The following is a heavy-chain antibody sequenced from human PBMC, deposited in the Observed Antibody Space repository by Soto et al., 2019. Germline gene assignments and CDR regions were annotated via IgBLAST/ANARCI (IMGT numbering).Heavy chain of an antibody. D-gene: IGHD6-13*01. V-gene: IGHV3-30*18. CDR2: ISYDGSNK. J-gene: IGHJ3*02. Sequence: LRLSCAASGFTFSSYGMHWVRQAPGKGLEWVAVISYDGSNKYYADSVRGRFTISRDNSKNTLWLQMNTLRAEDTAVYYCAKSRSSSWTQYAFDIWGHGTMVTVSS. CDR1: GFTFSSYG. CDR3: AKSRSSSWTQYAFDI.